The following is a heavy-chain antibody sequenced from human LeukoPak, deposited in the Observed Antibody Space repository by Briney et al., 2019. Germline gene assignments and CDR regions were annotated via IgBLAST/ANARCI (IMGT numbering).Heavy chain of an antibody. CDR1: GFKFSDSW. CDR2: IKKDGREE. D-gene: IGHD7-27*01. Sequence: GGSLRLSCAASGFKFSDSWMSWVRQAPGKGPEWVANIKKDGREEHYVDSVKGRFTVSRDNARNSLFLQMNSLRVEDTAVYYCATYKNWVAGDVWGQGTTVSVSS. J-gene: IGHJ6*02. CDR3: ATYKNWVAGDV. V-gene: IGHV3-7*01.